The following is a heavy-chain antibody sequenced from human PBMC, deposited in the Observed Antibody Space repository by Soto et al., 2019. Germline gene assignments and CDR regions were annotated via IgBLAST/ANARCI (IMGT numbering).Heavy chain of an antibody. D-gene: IGHD4-17*01. V-gene: IGHV1-18*01. Sequence: ASVKVSCKASGYTFTSYGISWVRQAPGQGLEWMGWISAYNGNTNYAQKLQGRVTMTTDTSTSTAYMELRSLRPEDTALYYCAKDMKWGGMTTIHYFDSWGQGTLVTVSS. CDR3: AKDMKWGGMTTIHYFDS. CDR2: ISAYNGNT. CDR1: GYTFTSYG. J-gene: IGHJ4*02.